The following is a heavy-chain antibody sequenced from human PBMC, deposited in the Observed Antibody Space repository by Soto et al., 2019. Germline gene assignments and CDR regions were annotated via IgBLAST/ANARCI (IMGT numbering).Heavy chain of an antibody. J-gene: IGHJ6*03. V-gene: IGHV4-39*01. Sequence: QLQESGPGLVKPSETLSLTCTVSGGSISSSSYYWGWIRQPPGKGLEWIGSIYYSGSTYYNPSLKSRVTISVDTSKNQFSLKLSSVTAADTAVYYCARLQGAYGSGSWYYYYYYMDVWGKGTTVTVSS. CDR2: IYYSGST. CDR1: GGSISSSSYY. CDR3: ARLQGAYGSGSWYYYYYYMDV. D-gene: IGHD3-10*01.